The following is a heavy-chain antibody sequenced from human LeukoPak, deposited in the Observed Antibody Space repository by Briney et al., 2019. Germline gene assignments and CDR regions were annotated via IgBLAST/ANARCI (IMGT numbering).Heavy chain of an antibody. D-gene: IGHD3-10*01. J-gene: IGHJ4*02. V-gene: IGHV3-7*01. Sequence: GGSLRLSCAASGFTYSSYWMSWVRQAPGKGREWVANIKQDGSEKYYVDSVKGRFTISRDNAKNSLYLQMNSLRAEDTAVCYCARDLGPYYFDYWGQGTLVTVSS. CDR1: GFTYSSYW. CDR2: IKQDGSEK. CDR3: ARDLGPYYFDY.